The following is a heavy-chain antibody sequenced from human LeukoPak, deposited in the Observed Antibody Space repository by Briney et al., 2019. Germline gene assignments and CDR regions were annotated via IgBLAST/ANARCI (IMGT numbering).Heavy chain of an antibody. CDR1: GGSFSNYY. D-gene: IGHD3-10*01. V-gene: IGHV4-34*01. Sequence: PSETLSLTCAVYGGSFSNYYWTWIRQPPGKGLERIGELNHSGTTNYNPSLKSRVTISEDTSTSQLSLRLNSVTAADTAVYYCARGSVGYYVSGSPFYYGMDVWGQGTTVTVSS. CDR2: LNHSGTT. J-gene: IGHJ6*02. CDR3: ARGSVGYYVSGSPFYYGMDV.